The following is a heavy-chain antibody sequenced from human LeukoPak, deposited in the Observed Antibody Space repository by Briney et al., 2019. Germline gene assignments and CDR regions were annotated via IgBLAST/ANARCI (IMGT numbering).Heavy chain of an antibody. Sequence: PGGSLRLSCAASGYTFNDYAMSWVRQTPGKGLEWVSGTNWDGGRTGYADSVKGRFTISRDNAKNSLYLQMNSLRVEDTAMYYCARDLSGIAGYTYGRGIDYWGQGTLVTVSS. V-gene: IGHV3-20*04. CDR3: ARDLSGIAGYTYGRGIDY. CDR2: TNWDGGRT. D-gene: IGHD5-18*01. CDR1: GYTFNDYA. J-gene: IGHJ4*02.